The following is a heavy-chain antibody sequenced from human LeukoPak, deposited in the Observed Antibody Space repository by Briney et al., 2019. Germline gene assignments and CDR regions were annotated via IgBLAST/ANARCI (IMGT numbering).Heavy chain of an antibody. CDR1: GGSFSGYY. V-gene: IGHV4-34*01. Sequence: SETLSLTCAVYGGSFSGYYWSWIRQPPGKGQEWIGEINHSGSTNYNPSLKSRVTISVDTSKNQFSLKLSSVTAADTAVYYCARGYDFWSGWFDYWGQGTLVTVSS. J-gene: IGHJ4*02. D-gene: IGHD3-3*01. CDR3: ARGYDFWSGWFDY. CDR2: INHSGST.